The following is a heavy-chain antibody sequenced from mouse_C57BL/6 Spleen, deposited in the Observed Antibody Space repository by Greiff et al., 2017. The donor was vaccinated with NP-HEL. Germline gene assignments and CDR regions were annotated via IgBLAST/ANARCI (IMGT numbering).Heavy chain of an antibody. CDR2: ISSGGDYI. J-gene: IGHJ3*01. CDR3: TRYDSWFAY. Sequence: EVQRVESGEGLVKPGGSLKLSCEASGFTFSSYAMSWVRQTPEKRLEWVAYISSGGDYIYYADTVKGRFTFSRDNARNTLYLQMSSLKSEDTAMDYCTRYDSWFAYWGQGTLVTVSA. V-gene: IGHV5-9-1*02. CDR1: GFTFSSYA. D-gene: IGHD2-12*01.